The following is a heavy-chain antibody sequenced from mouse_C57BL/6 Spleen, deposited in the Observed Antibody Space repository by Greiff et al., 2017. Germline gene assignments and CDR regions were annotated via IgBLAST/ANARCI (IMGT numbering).Heavy chain of an antibody. J-gene: IGHJ2*01. Sequence: VQLQQSGPELVKPGASVKISCKASGYAFSSSWMNWVKQRPGKGLEWIGRIYPGDGDTNYNGKFKGKATLTADKSSSTAYMQLSSLTSEDSAVYFCAREEYDYDVFDYWGQGTTLTVSS. CDR1: GYAFSSSW. CDR3: AREEYDYDVFDY. V-gene: IGHV1-82*01. CDR2: IYPGDGDT. D-gene: IGHD2-4*01.